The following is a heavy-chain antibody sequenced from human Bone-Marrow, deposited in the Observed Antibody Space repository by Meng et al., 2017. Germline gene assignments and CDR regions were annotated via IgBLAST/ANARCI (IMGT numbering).Heavy chain of an antibody. J-gene: IGHJ6*02. CDR1: GFTFSSYE. CDR3: ARDNAWFGETYAMDV. V-gene: IGHV3-48*03. CDR2: ISSSDDTI. D-gene: IGHD3-10*01. Sequence: GESLKISCAASGFTFSSYEMNWVRQAPGKGLEWVSYISSSDDTIYYADSVRGRFTISRENAKNSLYLQMNSLRAEDTAVYYCARDNAWFGETYAMDVWGQGTTVTVSS.